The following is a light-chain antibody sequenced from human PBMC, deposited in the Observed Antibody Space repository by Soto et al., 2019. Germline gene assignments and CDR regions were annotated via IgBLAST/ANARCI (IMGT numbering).Light chain of an antibody. CDR2: KAS. CDR1: QSISSW. CDR3: QQDNDNWT. J-gene: IGKJ1*01. Sequence: DLQMTQSPSTLSASVGDRVTITCRASQSISSWLAWYQQKPGKAPRLLIYKASNLESGVPSRFSGSGSGTEFTLTISSLQPDDSATYYCQQDNDNWTFGKGTKVEIK. V-gene: IGKV1-5*03.